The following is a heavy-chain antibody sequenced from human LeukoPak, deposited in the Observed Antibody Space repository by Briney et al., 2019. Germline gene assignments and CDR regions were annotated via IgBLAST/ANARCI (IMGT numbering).Heavy chain of an antibody. CDR2: ISSSGSTT. D-gene: IGHD3-9*01. CDR3: ARHSRYYDILTGYYLFDY. J-gene: IGHJ4*02. Sequence: PGGSLRLSCAASGFTLSSYGMNWVRQAPGKGLEWVSHISSSGSTTHYADSVKGRFTISRDNAKNSLYLQMNSLRAEDTAVYYCARHSRYYDILTGYYLFDYWGQGTLVTVSS. V-gene: IGHV3-48*03. CDR1: GFTLSSYG.